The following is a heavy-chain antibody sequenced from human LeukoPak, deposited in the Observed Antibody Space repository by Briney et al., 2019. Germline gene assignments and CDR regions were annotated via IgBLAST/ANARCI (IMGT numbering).Heavy chain of an antibody. V-gene: IGHV3-23*01. CDR1: GFTFSSYA. D-gene: IGHD3-10*01. CDR2: ISGSGGST. J-gene: IGHJ4*02. Sequence: GGSLRLSCAASGFTFSSYAMSWVRQAPGKGLEWVSAISGSGGSTYYADSVKGRFTISRDNAKNSLYLQMNSLRAEDTAVYYCARDIADYYGSGSIDYWGQGTLVTVSS. CDR3: ARDIADYYGSGSIDY.